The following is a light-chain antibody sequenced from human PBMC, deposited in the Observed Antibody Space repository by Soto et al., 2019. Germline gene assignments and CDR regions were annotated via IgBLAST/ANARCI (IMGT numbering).Light chain of an antibody. J-gene: IGLJ3*02. CDR2: EVN. V-gene: IGLV2-8*01. CDR1: SSDVGGYNY. CDR3: SSYTSNTTPV. Sequence: QSVLTQPPSASGSPGQSVAISCTGTSSDVGGYNYVSWYQQHPGKAPKLMIYEVNKRPSGVPDRFSGSKSGNTASLTVSGLQAEDEADYYCSSYTSNTTPVFGGGTKVTVL.